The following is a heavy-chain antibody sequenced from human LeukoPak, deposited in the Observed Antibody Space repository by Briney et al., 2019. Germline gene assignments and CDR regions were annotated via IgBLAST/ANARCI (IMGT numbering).Heavy chain of an antibody. CDR2: IVVGSGNT. CDR1: GFTFTSSA. V-gene: IGHV1-58*02. J-gene: IGHJ5*02. CDR3: AAEGYSSSWYWFDP. D-gene: IGHD6-13*01. Sequence: SVKVSCKASGFTFTSSAMQWVRQARGQRLEWIGWIVVGSGNTNYAQKFQERVTITRDMSTSTAYMELSSLRSEDTAVYYCAAEGYSSSWYWFDPWGQGTLVTVSS.